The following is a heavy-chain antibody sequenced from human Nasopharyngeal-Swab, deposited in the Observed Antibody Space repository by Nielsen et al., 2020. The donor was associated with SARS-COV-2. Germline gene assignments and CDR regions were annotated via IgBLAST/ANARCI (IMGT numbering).Heavy chain of an antibody. J-gene: IGHJ6*02. CDR3: ARDKVVVVPAAIYYYGMDV. V-gene: IGHV3-74*01. Sequence: LSLTCAASGFTFSSYWMHWVRQAPGKGLVWVSRINSDGSSTSYADSVKGRFTISRDNAKNTLHLQMNSLRAEDTAVYYCARDKVVVVPAAIYYYGMDVWGQGTTVTVSS. CDR2: INSDGSST. D-gene: IGHD2-2*01. CDR1: GFTFSSYW.